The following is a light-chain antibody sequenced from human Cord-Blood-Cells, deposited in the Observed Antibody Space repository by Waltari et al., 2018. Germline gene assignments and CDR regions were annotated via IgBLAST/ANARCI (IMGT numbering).Light chain of an antibody. J-gene: IGLJ2*01. CDR1: SSDVGGYNY. V-gene: IGLV2-11*01. CDR3: CSYAGSYTL. Sequence: QSALTQPRSVSGSPGQSVTISCTVTSSDVGGYNYVSWYQQHPCKAPKPMIYDVSKRPSGVPDRFSGSKSGNTASLTISGLQAEDEADYYCCSYAGSYTLFGGGTKLTVL. CDR2: DVS.